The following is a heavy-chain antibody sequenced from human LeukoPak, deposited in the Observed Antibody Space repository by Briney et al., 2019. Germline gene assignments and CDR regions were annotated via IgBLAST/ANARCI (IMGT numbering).Heavy chain of an antibody. CDR1: GFTFSSYA. D-gene: IGHD6-19*01. J-gene: IGHJ4*02. CDR2: ISGSGGST. Sequence: GGSLRLSCAASGFTFSSYAMSWVRQAPGKGLEWVSAISGSGGSTYYADSVKGRFTISRDNSKNTLYLQMNSLRAEGTAVYYCAKDLLYSSGWPTPDYWGQGTLVTVSS. V-gene: IGHV3-23*01. CDR3: AKDLLYSSGWPTPDY.